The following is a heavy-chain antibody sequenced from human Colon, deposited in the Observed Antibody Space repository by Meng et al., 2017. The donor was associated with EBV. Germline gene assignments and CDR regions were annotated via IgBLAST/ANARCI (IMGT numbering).Heavy chain of an antibody. V-gene: IGHV4-4*02. Sequence: HLQESGPGLVKPSGTLSLTCAFSVGSIDSDNWWNWVRQTPGKGLEWIGEISHSGTTNYNPSLKNRVTISIDKSKNQFSLKLTSVTAADTAVYYCARDYYASGFVFDLWGQGTLVTVSS. CDR1: VGSIDSDNW. D-gene: IGHD3-10*01. CDR2: ISHSGTT. CDR3: ARDYYASGFVFDL. J-gene: IGHJ5*02.